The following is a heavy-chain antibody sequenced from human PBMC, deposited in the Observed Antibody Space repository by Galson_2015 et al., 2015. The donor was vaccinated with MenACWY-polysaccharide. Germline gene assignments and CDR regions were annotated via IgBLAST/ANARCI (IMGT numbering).Heavy chain of an antibody. CDR2: IKSQTDGGTT. D-gene: IGHD1-26*01. V-gene: IGHV3-15*01. CDR1: GFTFSNAW. CDR3: TTEGVGGGAFKI. J-gene: IGHJ3*02. Sequence: SLRLSCAASGFTFSNAWMSWVRQAPGKGLEWVGRIKSQTDGGTTHYAAAVKDRFTISRDDSKNTLYVQMNSLKTEDTAVYYCTTEGVGGGAFKIWGQGTMVTVSS.